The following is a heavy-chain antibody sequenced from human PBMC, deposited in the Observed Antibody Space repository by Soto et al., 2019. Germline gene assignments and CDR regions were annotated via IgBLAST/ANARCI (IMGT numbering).Heavy chain of an antibody. D-gene: IGHD3-22*01. Sequence: PSETLSLTCTVSGGSISSYYWSWIRQPPGKGLEWIGYIYYSGSTNYNPSLKSRVTISVDTSRNQFSLKLSSVTAADTAVYYCARRGGLNYYDSSGHFDYWGQGTLVTVSS. V-gene: IGHV4-59*01. CDR3: ARRGGLNYYDSSGHFDY. J-gene: IGHJ4*02. CDR1: GGSISSYY. CDR2: IYYSGST.